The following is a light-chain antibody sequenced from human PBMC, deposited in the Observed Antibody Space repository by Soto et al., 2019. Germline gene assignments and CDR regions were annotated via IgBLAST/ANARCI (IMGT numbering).Light chain of an antibody. V-gene: IGLV2-8*01. CDR3: SSCSGTSYHYV. CDR2: EVS. J-gene: IGLJ1*01. Sequence: QSVLTQPPSASGSFGQSVTISCTGTSSDVGGYNYVSWYQQHPGKAPKLMIYEVSERPSGVPDRFSGSKSGNTASLTVSGLQADDEADYHCSSCSGTSYHYVFGTGTKVTVL. CDR1: SSDVGGYNY.